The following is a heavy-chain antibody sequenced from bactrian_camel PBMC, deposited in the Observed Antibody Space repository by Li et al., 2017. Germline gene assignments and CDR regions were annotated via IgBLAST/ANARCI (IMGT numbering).Heavy chain of an antibody. D-gene: IGHD5*01. J-gene: IGHJ6*01. CDR3: AADYGLGVLGY. CDR1: GFTFSTAW. V-gene: IGHV3S1*01. Sequence: VQLVESGGGSVQAGGSLRLSCATSGFTFSTAWMYWVRQAPGKGLEWVSTKNSGDGTYYADSVKGRFTISKDNAKNTLYLQMNSLKPEDTAMYYCAADYGLGVLGYWGQGTQVTVS. CDR2: KNSGDGT.